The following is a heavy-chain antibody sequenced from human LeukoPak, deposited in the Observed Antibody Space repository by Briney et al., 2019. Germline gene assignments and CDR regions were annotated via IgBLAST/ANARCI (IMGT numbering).Heavy chain of an antibody. CDR2: ISSSSSYI. CDR1: GFTFSSYS. CDR3: ARRDYGDYRSFDF. V-gene: IGHV3-21*01. J-gene: IGHJ4*02. Sequence: GGSLRLSCAASGFTFSSYSMNWVRQAPGKGLEWVSSISSSSSYIYYADSVKGRFTISRDNAKNSLYLQMNSLRAEDTAVYYCARRDYGDYRSFDFWGRETLVSVSS. D-gene: IGHD4-17*01.